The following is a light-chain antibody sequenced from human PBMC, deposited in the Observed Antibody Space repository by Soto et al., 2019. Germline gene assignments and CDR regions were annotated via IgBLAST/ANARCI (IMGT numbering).Light chain of an antibody. Sequence: QSVLTQPPSVSEAPRQRVTISCSGSRSNVGNNAVNWYQQLPGKAPKLLIYYDDLLPSGVSDRFSGSKSGTSASLAISGLRSEDEADYYCAVWDDSLNGVVFGGGTKVTVL. CDR2: YDD. V-gene: IGLV1-36*01. J-gene: IGLJ3*02. CDR1: RSNVGNNA. CDR3: AVWDDSLNGVV.